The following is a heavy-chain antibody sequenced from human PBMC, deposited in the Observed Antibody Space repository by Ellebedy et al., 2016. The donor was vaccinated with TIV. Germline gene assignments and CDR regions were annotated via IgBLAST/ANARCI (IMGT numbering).Heavy chain of an antibody. CDR3: AALQWLAPAWYFDL. J-gene: IGHJ2*01. Sequence: MPSETLSLTCSVSGDSITTYSWTWIRQPPGKGLEWIGDIDYTGYTHYNPSLKRRVTMSLDTSKNQFSLSLSSVIAADTAVYYCAALQWLAPAWYFDLWGRGTLVTVSS. V-gene: IGHV4-59*08. CDR1: GDSITTYS. CDR2: IDYTGYT. D-gene: IGHD6-19*01.